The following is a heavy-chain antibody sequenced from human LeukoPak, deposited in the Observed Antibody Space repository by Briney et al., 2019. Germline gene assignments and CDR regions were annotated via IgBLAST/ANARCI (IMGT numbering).Heavy chain of an antibody. V-gene: IGHV3-21*01. CDR2: ISSNSGRI. Sequence: AGSLRLSCVGSGFTLSSYSMNWVRQTPGKGLEWISSISSNSGRISYADSVQGRFTISRDNANNSLSLQMNSLRAEDTALYYCARDPSLFSSGWPMDSWGRGTLVTVSS. D-gene: IGHD6-19*01. J-gene: IGHJ4*02. CDR3: ARDPSLFSSGWPMDS. CDR1: GFTLSSYS.